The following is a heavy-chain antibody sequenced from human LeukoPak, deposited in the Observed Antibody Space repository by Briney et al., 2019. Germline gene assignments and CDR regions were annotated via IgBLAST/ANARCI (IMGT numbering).Heavy chain of an antibody. D-gene: IGHD5-24*01. J-gene: IGHJ4*02. CDR2: NHPTGVT. CDR3: VRGEDPYKQGH. CDR1: GVSLSDYY. V-gene: IGHV4-34*01. Sequence: PAETLSLTCDLSGVSLSDYYWSWIRQPPGKGLEWIVENHPTGVTNYNQSLMTRVTIAPATSKRQFSLKLTSVTAADTAVYYCVRGEDPYKQGHWGQGAQVTVSS.